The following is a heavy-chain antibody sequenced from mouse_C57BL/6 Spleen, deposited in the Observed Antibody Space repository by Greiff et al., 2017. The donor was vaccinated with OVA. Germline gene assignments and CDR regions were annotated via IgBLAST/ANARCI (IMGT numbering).Heavy chain of an antibody. CDR1: GFTFSSYA. CDR3: AREGLRRLFAY. Sequence: EVQLVESGGGLVKPGGSLKLSCAASGFTFSSYAMSWVRQTPEKRLEWVATISDGGSYTYYPDNVKGRFTISRDNAKNNLYLQMSHLKSEDTAMYYCAREGLRRLFAYWGQGTLVTVSA. J-gene: IGHJ3*01. CDR2: ISDGGSYT. D-gene: IGHD2-4*01. V-gene: IGHV5-4*01.